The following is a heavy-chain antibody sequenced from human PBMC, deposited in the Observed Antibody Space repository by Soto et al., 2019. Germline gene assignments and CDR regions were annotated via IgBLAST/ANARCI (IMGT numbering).Heavy chain of an antibody. J-gene: IGHJ6*02. CDR1: GFTFSSYW. D-gene: IGHD4-4*01. CDR2: INSDGSST. CDR3: ASLKGDGRTTVTSYYYYYGMDV. Sequence: GGSLRLSCAASGFTFSSYWMHWVRQAPGKGLVWVSRINSDGSSTSYADSVKGRFTISRDNAKNTLYLQMNSLRAEDTAVYYCASLKGDGRTTVTSYYYYYGMDVWGQGTTVTVSS. V-gene: IGHV3-74*01.